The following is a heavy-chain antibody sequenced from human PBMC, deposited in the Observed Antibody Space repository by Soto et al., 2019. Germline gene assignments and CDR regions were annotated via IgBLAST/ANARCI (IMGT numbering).Heavy chain of an antibody. D-gene: IGHD5-12*01. J-gene: IGHJ4*02. CDR2: IRSKAYGGTT. Sequence: GGSLRLSCTASGFTFGDYAMSWFRQAPGKGLEWVGFIRSKAYGGTTEYAASVKGRFTISRDDSKSIAYLQMNSLKTEDTAVYYCTRSPGYDPFDYWGQGTLVTVSS. CDR3: TRSPGYDPFDY. V-gene: IGHV3-49*03. CDR1: GFTFGDYA.